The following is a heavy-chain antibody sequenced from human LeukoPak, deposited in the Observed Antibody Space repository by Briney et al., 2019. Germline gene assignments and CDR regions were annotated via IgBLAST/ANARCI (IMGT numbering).Heavy chain of an antibody. Sequence: GGSLRDSCAASGFNFANYAVTWVRPAPGKGLEWVSSISDRGGDTYYADSVKGRVTISRDNSKNTLYLQMNSLKADDTALYYCAKVVLNNAHSGHSGFDYWGQGTLPTVSS. J-gene: IGHJ4*02. CDR2: ISDRGGDT. V-gene: IGHV3-23*01. CDR1: GFNFANYA. CDR3: AKVVLNNAHSGHSGFDY. D-gene: IGHD3-22*01.